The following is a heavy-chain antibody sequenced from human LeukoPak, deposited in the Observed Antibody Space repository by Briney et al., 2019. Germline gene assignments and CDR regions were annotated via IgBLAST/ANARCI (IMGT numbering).Heavy chain of an antibody. V-gene: IGHV1-2*02. CDR2: INPNSGGT. Sequence: ASVKVSCKASGYTFTGYYMHWVRQAPGQGLEWMGWINPNSGGTNYAQKFQGRVTMTRDTSISTAYMELSRLRSDDTAVYYCARVFRPIFPPGGNWFDPWGQGTLVTVSS. J-gene: IGHJ5*02. D-gene: IGHD3-3*01. CDR3: ARVFRPIFPPGGNWFDP. CDR1: GYTFTGYY.